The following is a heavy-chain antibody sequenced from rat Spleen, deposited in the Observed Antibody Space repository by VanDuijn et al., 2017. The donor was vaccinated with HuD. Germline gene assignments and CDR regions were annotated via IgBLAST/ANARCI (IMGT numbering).Heavy chain of an antibody. CDR2: ISNTGRT. V-gene: IGHV3-1*01. CDR3: ARYIGNNSGFAY. D-gene: IGHD4-3*01. Sequence: EVQLQESGPGLVKPSQSLSLTCSVTGYSITSNYWGWIRKFPGNKMEWIGHISNTGRTDYNPSLKSRISIIRDTSKNQFFLHLNSVTTEDTATYYCARYIGNNSGFAYWGQGTLVTVSS. J-gene: IGHJ3*01. CDR1: GYSITSNY.